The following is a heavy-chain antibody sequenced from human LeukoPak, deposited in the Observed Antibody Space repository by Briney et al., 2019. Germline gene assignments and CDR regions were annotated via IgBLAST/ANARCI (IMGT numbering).Heavy chain of an antibody. CDR2: INAGNGNT. CDR3: ASIRVLRYLDWLSLGYYYYGMDV. Sequence: GASVTVSCKASGYTFTSYAMHWVRQAPGQRLEWMGWINAGNGNTKYSQKFQGRVTITRDTSASTAYMELSSLRSEDTAVYYCASIRVLRYLDWLSLGYYYYGMDVWGQGTTVTVSS. CDR1: GYTFTSYA. J-gene: IGHJ6*02. D-gene: IGHD3-9*01. V-gene: IGHV1-3*01.